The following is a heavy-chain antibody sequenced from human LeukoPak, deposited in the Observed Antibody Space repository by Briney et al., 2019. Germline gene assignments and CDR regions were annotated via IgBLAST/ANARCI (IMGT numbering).Heavy chain of an antibody. D-gene: IGHD3-3*01. CDR2: IYYSGST. CDR3: ASSITIFGGVTYFDY. V-gene: IGHV4-59*01. CDR1: GGSISSYY. J-gene: IGHJ4*02. Sequence: PSETLSLTCTVSGGSISSYYWSWIRQPPGKGLEWIGYIYYSGSTNYNPSLKSRVTISVDTSKNQFSLKLSSVTAADTAVYYCASSITIFGGVTYFDYWGQGTLVTVSS.